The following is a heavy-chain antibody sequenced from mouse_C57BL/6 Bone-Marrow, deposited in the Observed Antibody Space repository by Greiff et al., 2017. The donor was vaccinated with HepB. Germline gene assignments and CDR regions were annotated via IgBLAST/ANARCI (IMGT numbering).Heavy chain of an antibody. CDR2: IDPSDSYT. D-gene: IGHD1-1*01. V-gene: IGHV1-69*01. J-gene: IGHJ4*01. CDR1: GYTFTSYW. CDR3: ARRFTTVVPMDY. Sequence: QVQLKQPGAELVMPGASVKLSCKASGYTFTSYWMHWVKQRPGQGLEWIGEIDPSDSYTNYNQKFKGKSTLTVDKSSSTAYMQLSSLTSEDSAVYYCARRFTTVVPMDYWGQGTSVTVSS.